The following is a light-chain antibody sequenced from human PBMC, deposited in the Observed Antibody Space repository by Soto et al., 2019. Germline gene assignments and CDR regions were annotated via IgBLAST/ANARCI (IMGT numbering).Light chain of an antibody. CDR2: GAS. J-gene: IGKJ1*01. CDR1: QSVNSD. V-gene: IGKV3-15*01. Sequence: EVVMTQSPAILSVSPGERATLSCRASQSVNSDLAWYQQKPGLAPRLLIQGASTRATGIPARFSGSGSGTEFTLTISSLQSEDFAVYYCQQYKYWPRTFGQGTKVDIK. CDR3: QQYKYWPRT.